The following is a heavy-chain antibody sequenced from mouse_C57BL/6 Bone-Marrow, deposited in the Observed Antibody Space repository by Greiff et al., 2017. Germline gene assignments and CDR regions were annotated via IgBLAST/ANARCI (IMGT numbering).Heavy chain of an antibody. D-gene: IGHD2-4*01. CDR2: IDPSDSYT. Sequence: VQLQQPGAELVKPGASVKLSCKASGYTFTSYWMQWVKQRPGPGLDGIGEIDPSDSYTNYNQKFKGKATLTVDTSSSTAYMQLSSLTSEDSAVYYCARKLRLDYWGQGTTLTVSA. CDR3: ARKLRLDY. CDR1: GYTFTSYW. V-gene: IGHV1-50*01. J-gene: IGHJ2*01.